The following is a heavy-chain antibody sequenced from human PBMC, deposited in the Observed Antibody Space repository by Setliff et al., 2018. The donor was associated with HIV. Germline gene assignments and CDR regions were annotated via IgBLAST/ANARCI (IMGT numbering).Heavy chain of an antibody. Sequence: PGGSLRLSCAASGFTFSSYSMNWVRQAPGKGLEWVSSISSSSTYIYYADSLKGRFIISRDNAKNSLYLQMNSLKSEDTAVYYCARSFDILTGDLDYWGQGTLVTVSS. CDR1: GFTFSSYS. CDR2: ISSSSTYI. J-gene: IGHJ4*02. V-gene: IGHV3-21*04. D-gene: IGHD3-9*01. CDR3: ARSFDILTGDLDY.